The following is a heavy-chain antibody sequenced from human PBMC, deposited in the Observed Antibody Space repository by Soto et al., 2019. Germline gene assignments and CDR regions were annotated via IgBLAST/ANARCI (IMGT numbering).Heavy chain of an antibody. J-gene: IGHJ4*02. D-gene: IGHD4-17*01. CDR1: GGSIGSTLYY. V-gene: IGHV4-39*07. CDR3: ARGDDGEGLDY. CDR2: IYFSGST. Sequence: SETLSLTCTVSGGSIGSTLYYWGWVRQPPGKRLEWIGSIYFSGSTYYNPSLKSRVTISVDTSKNQFSLNLSSVTAADTAVYYCARGDDGEGLDYWGQGTLVPVSS.